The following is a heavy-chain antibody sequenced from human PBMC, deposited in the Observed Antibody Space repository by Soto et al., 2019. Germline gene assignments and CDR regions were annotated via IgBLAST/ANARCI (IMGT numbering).Heavy chain of an antibody. Sequence: GGSLRLSCAASGFTFSSYSMNWVRQAPGKGLEWVSYISSSSSTIYYADSVKGRFTISRDNAKNSLYLQMNSLRAEDTAVYYCARGSFWSGLDAFDIWGQGTMVTVSS. CDR1: GFTFSSYS. V-gene: IGHV3-48*01. D-gene: IGHD3-3*01. J-gene: IGHJ3*02. CDR3: ARGSFWSGLDAFDI. CDR2: ISSSSSTI.